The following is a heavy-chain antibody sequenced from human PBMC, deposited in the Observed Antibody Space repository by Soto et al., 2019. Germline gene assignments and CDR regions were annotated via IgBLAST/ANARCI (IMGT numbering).Heavy chain of an antibody. CDR1: GYSFTSYW. Sequence: GESLKISCKGSGYSFTSYWISWVRQMPGKGLEWMGRIDPSDSYTNYSPSFQGHVTISADKSISTAYLQWSSLKASDTAMYYCASFQVVAAMSKRNYYYYGMDVWGQGTTVTVSS. J-gene: IGHJ6*02. CDR3: ASFQVVAAMSKRNYYYYGMDV. D-gene: IGHD2-15*01. V-gene: IGHV5-10-1*01. CDR2: IDPSDSYT.